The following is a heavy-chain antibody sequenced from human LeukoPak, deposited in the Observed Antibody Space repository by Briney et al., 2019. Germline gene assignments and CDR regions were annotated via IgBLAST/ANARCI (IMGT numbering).Heavy chain of an antibody. J-gene: IGHJ4*02. Sequence: GGSLRLSCAVSGFIFNNYAMHWVRQPPGKGLEWVSGISWNSGSIDYADSVKGRFTISRDNAKNSLYLQMNSLRVEDTAFYYCAKDNRRHYTSGPNPDSLHWGQGALVTVSS. V-gene: IGHV3-9*01. CDR1: GFIFNNYA. CDR3: AKDNRRHYTSGPNPDSLH. CDR2: ISWNSGSI. D-gene: IGHD6-19*01.